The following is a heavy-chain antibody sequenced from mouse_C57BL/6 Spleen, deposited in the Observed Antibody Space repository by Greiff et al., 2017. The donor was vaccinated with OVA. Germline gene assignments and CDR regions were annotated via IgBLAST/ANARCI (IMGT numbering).Heavy chain of an antibody. CDR3: ASSGSNGLFDY. CDR2: IDPSDSET. D-gene: IGHD1-1*01. Sequence: QVQLQQPGAELVRPGSSVKLSCKASGYTFTSYWMHWVKQRPIQGLEWIGNIDPSDSETHYNQKFKDKATLTVDKSSSTAYMQLSSLTSEDSAVYYCASSGSNGLFDYWGQGTTLTVSS. J-gene: IGHJ2*01. CDR1: GYTFTSYW. V-gene: IGHV1-52*01.